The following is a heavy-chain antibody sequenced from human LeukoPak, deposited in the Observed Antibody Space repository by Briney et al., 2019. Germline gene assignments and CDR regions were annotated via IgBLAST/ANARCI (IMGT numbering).Heavy chain of an antibody. CDR2: ISYDGSNK. V-gene: IGHV3-30-3*01. D-gene: IGHD4-17*01. Sequence: GRSLRLSCAASGFTFSSYAMHWVRQAPGKGLEWVAVISYDGSNKYYADSVKGRFTISRDNSKNTLYLQMNSLRAEDTAVYYCARDTSVLDYGDYAGTGNYYYGMDVWGQGTTVTVSS. CDR3: ARDTSVLDYGDYAGTGNYYYGMDV. J-gene: IGHJ6*02. CDR1: GFTFSSYA.